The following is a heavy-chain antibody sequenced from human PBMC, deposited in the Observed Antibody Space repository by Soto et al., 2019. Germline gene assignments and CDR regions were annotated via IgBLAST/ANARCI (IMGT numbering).Heavy chain of an antibody. CDR2: ISSSSSYI. Sequence: PGESLRLSCSASGFTFSSYSMNWVRQAPGKGLEWVSSISSSSSYIYYADSVKGRFTISRDSAKNSLYLQMNSLRAEDTAVYYCERDLLGSGSYTVLRGIDGWCQGTTVTLSS. CDR3: ERDLLGSGSYTVLRGIDG. J-gene: IGHJ6*02. D-gene: IGHD1-26*01. V-gene: IGHV3-21*01. CDR1: GFTFSSYS.